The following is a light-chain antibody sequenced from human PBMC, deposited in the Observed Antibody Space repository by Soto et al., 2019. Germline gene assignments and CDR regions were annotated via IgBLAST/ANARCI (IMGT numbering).Light chain of an antibody. CDR1: QSISSSY. CDR2: GAS. CDR3: QEYGSSRT. V-gene: IGKV3-20*01. Sequence: EIVLTQSPGTLSLSPGERATLSCRASQSISSSYLAWYQQKPGQAPRLLIYGASSRATDIPDRFSGSGSGTDFTLTISRLGPEDFAVYYCQEYGSSRTFGQGTKVEIK. J-gene: IGKJ1*01.